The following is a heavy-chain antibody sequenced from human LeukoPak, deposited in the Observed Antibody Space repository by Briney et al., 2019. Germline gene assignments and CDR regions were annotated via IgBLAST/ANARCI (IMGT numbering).Heavy chain of an antibody. V-gene: IGHV1-2*02. CDR3: ARAPQGGELPTDY. CDR2: INPNSGGT. Sequence: ASVKVSCKASGYTFTGYYMHWVRQAPGQGLEWMGWINPNSGGTNYAQKFQGRVTMTRDTSISTAYMELSRLRSDDTAVYYCARAPQGGELPTDYWGQGTLVTVSS. CDR1: GYTFTGYY. J-gene: IGHJ4*02. D-gene: IGHD1-26*01.